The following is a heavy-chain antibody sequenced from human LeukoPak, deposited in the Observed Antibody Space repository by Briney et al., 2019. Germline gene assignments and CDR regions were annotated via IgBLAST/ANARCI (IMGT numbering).Heavy chain of an antibody. Sequence: PGGSLRLSCAASGFTFSTYAMHWVRQAPGKGLEWLAVISYDGSDKYYADSVKGRFTISRDNAENSLYLQMNSLEAEDTAVYFCARAYDSGSYYDGTDYWGQGTLVTVSS. CDR1: GFTFSTYA. V-gene: IGHV3-30*04. D-gene: IGHD3-22*01. J-gene: IGHJ4*02. CDR3: ARAYDSGSYYDGTDY. CDR2: ISYDGSDK.